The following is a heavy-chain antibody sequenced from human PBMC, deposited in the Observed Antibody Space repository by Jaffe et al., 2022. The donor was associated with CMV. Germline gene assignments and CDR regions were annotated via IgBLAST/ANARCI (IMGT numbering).Heavy chain of an antibody. V-gene: IGHV4-59*01. Sequence: QVQLQESGPGLVKPSETLSLTCTVSGGSISSYYWSWIRQPPGKGLEWIGYIYYSGSTNYNPSLKSRVTISVDTSKNQFSLKLSSVTAADTAVYYCARGLYYYDSSGYYIWGQGTLVTVSS. CDR2: IYYSGST. J-gene: IGHJ4*02. CDR1: GGSISSYY. D-gene: IGHD3-22*01. CDR3: ARGLYYYDSSGYYI.